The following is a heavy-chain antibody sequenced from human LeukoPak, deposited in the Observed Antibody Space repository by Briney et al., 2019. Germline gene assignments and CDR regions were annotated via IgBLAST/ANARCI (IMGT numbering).Heavy chain of an antibody. CDR1: GGSINNNSYF. Sequence: SETLSLTCTVSGGSINNNSYFWAWIRQPPGKGLEWIGSIYYSGSTYYNPPLKSRVTISLETSKNQFSLRLSSVTAADTAVYYCARQVPAATVNSWFDPRGQGTLVTVSS. CDR3: ARQVPAATVNSWFDP. V-gene: IGHV4-39*01. D-gene: IGHD2-2*01. CDR2: IYYSGST. J-gene: IGHJ5*02.